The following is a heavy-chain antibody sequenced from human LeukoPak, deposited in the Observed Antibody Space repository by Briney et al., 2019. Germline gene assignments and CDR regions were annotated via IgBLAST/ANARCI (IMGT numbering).Heavy chain of an antibody. Sequence: PGGSLRLSCAASGFTFSSYAMSWVRQAPGKGLEWVSTIRGSGGSTYYADSVKGRFTFSRDNSKNTLYLQMNSLRAEDTAVYYCAKAQGIAVAGTVRNYYGMDVWGQGTTVTVSS. CDR2: IRGSGGST. CDR3: AKAQGIAVAGTVRNYYGMDV. CDR1: GFTFSSYA. V-gene: IGHV3-23*01. J-gene: IGHJ6*02. D-gene: IGHD6-19*01.